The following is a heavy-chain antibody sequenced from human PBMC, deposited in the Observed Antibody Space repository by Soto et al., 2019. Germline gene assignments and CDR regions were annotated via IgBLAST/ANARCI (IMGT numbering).Heavy chain of an antibody. V-gene: IGHV1-2*02. CDR3: ARGRAYTYGWGY. D-gene: IGHD5-18*01. Sequence: QVQLVQSGAEVKKPGASVKVSCKASGYSFSDYYMNWVRQAPGQGLEWMGWINPNSGGTNYAQRFQGRVTMTRDTSISTAYMELSRLRSDDTAVYYCARGRAYTYGWGYWGQGTLVTVSS. CDR2: INPNSGGT. CDR1: GYSFSDYY. J-gene: IGHJ4*02.